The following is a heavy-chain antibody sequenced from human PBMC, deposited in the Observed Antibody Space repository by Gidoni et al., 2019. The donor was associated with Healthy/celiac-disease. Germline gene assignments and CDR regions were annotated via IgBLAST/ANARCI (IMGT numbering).Heavy chain of an antibody. V-gene: IGHV3-9*01. Sequence: SCAASGFTFDDYAMHWVRQAPGKGLEWVSGISWNSGSIGYADSVKGRFTISRDNAKNSLYLQMNSLRAEDTALYYCAKDLGDGDYLDWAFDIWGQGTMVTVSS. CDR3: AKDLGDGDYLDWAFDI. J-gene: IGHJ3*02. CDR2: ISWNSGSI. CDR1: GFTFDDYA. D-gene: IGHD4-17*01.